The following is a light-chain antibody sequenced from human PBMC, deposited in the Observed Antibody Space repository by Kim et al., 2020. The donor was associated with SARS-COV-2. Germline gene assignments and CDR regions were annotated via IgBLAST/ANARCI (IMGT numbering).Light chain of an antibody. CDR1: SSAVGGYNY. CDR2: EVS. J-gene: IGLJ2*01. V-gene: IGLV2-8*01. Sequence: GQSVPIPCTGTSSAVGGYNYVSWYQQHPGKAPKLMIYEVSKRPSGVPDRFSGSKSGNTASLTVSGLQAEDEADYYCSSYAGSNNLVFGGGTQLTVL. CDR3: SSYAGSNNLV.